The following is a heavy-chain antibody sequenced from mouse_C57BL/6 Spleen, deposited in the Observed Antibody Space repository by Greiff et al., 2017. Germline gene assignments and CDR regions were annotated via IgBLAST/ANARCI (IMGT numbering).Heavy chain of an antibody. V-gene: IGHV1-42*01. CDR1: GYSFTGYY. J-gene: IGHJ2*01. CDR2: INPSTGGT. Sequence: VQLQQSGPELVKPGASVKISCKASGYSFTGYYMNWVKQSPEKSLEWIGEINPSTGGTTYNQKFKAKATLTVDKSSSTAYMQLKSLTSEDSAVYYCSRWDYSNHFDYWGQGTTLTVSS. D-gene: IGHD2-5*01. CDR3: SRWDYSNHFDY.